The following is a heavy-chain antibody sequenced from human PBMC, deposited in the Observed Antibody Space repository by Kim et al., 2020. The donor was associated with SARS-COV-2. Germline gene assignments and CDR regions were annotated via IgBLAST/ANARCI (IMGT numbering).Heavy chain of an antibody. V-gene: IGHV3-64D*09. J-gene: IGHJ4*02. CDR2: ISSNGGST. Sequence: GGSLRLSCSASGFTFSSYAMHWVRQAPGKGLEYVSAISSNGGSTYYADSVKGRFTISRDNSKNTLYLQMSSLRAEDTAVYYCVKERSMYYYGSGSYFWGQGTLVTVSS. CDR3: VKERSMYYYGSGSYF. CDR1: GFTFSSYA. D-gene: IGHD3-10*01.